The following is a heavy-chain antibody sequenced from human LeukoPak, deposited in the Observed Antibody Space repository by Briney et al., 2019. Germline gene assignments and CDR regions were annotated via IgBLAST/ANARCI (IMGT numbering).Heavy chain of an antibody. CDR3: AKAEGTGSRLNPIDY. CDR2: VGGDGHVT. V-gene: IGHV3-23*01. Sequence: GSLRLSCAASGFSFGTYVMSWVRRAPGKGLAWVSSVGGDGHVTYYADSVKGRFTISRDHSQHTLFLQMDSLRVEDTAIYYCAKAEGTGSRLNPIDYWGQGTLVTVSS. CDR1: GFSFGTYV. J-gene: IGHJ4*02. D-gene: IGHD1-1*01.